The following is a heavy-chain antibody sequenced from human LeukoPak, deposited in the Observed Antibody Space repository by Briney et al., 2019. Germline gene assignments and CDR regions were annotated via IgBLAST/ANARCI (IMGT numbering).Heavy chain of an antibody. CDR1: GGSISTSNYY. D-gene: IGHD3-9*01. V-gene: IGHV4-39*07. Sequence: SETLSLTCTVSGGSISTSNYYWGWIRQPPGKGLEWIGNIFYSGSTYYSPSLKSRVTISLDTSRNQFSLKLNSVTAADTAVYYCARAGYYDILTGYFYYYYYMDVWGKGTTVTISS. J-gene: IGHJ6*03. CDR3: ARAGYYDILTGYFYYYYYMDV. CDR2: IFYSGST.